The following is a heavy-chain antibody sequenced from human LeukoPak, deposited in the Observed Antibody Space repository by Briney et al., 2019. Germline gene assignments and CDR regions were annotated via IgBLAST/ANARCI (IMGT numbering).Heavy chain of an antibody. CDR3: ARNYYYDKKDYYRHFDS. D-gene: IGHD3-22*01. V-gene: IGHV3-7*01. J-gene: IGHJ4*02. CDR2: IKEDGSEK. CDR1: KFTFSLYW. Sequence: GRSLRLSCAASKFTFSLYWMTWVRQAPGKGLEWVANIKEDGSEKNYLDSVKGRFTVSRDNAKNLLYLQMNNLRAEDTAAYYCARNYYYDKKDYYRHFDSWGRGTLVTVSS.